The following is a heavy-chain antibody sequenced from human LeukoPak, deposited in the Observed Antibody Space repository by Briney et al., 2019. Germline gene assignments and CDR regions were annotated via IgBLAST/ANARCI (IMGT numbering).Heavy chain of an antibody. Sequence: ASVKVSCKASGYTFTSYYMHWVRQAPEQGLEWMGIINPSGGSTSYAQKFQGRVTMTRDTSTSTVYMELSSLRSEDTAVYYCARDLSSRWYFDYWGQGTLVTVSS. J-gene: IGHJ4*02. D-gene: IGHD6-19*01. CDR1: GYTFTSYY. V-gene: IGHV1-46*01. CDR3: ARDLSSRWYFDY. CDR2: INPSGGST.